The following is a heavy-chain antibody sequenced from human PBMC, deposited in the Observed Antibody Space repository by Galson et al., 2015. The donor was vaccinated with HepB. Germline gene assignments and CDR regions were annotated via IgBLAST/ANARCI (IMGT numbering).Heavy chain of an antibody. J-gene: IGHJ4*02. CDR3: ARIGFWSGYEMGIDY. V-gene: IGHV1-69*02. D-gene: IGHD3-3*01. CDR1: GGTFSSYT. Sequence: SVKVSCKASGGTFSSYTISWVRQAPGQGLEWMGRIIPILGIANYAQKFQGRVTITADKSTSTAYMELRSLRSDDTAVYYCARIGFWSGYEMGIDYWGQGTLVTVSS. CDR2: IIPILGIA.